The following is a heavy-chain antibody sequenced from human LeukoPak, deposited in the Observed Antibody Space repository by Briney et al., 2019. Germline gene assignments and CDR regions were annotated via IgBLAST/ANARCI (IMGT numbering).Heavy chain of an antibody. CDR1: SFSSYW. D-gene: IGHD6-6*01. CDR2: IYHSGST. V-gene: IGHV4-30-2*01. J-gene: IGHJ4*02. CDR3: ASFAARDPFDY. Sequence: SFSSYWMSWIRQPPGKGLEWIGYIYHSGSTYYNPSLKSRVTISVDRSKNQFSLKLSSVTAADTAVYYCASFAARDPFDYWGQGTLVTVSS.